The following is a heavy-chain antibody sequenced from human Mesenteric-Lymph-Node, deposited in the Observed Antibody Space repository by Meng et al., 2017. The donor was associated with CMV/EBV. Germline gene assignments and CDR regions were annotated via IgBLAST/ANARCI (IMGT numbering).Heavy chain of an antibody. CDR3: ARYLLPSSIRGSYYFGMDV. CDR1: GFSFRTYA. D-gene: IGHD3-10*01. J-gene: IGHJ6*02. V-gene: IGHV3-23*03. CDR2: IYSDGGHT. Sequence: GGSLRLSWLASGFSFRTYAISWVRQATGKGLEWLSVIYSDGGHTFHAPSVKGRFTVSRDDSMSTLYFQMNSLRVDDTAVYFCARYLLPSSIRGSYYFGMDVWGQGTTVTVSS.